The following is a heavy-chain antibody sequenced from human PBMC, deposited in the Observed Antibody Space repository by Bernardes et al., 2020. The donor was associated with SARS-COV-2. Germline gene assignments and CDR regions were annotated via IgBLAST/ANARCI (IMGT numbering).Heavy chain of an antibody. CDR2: IRSKVYGGAT. CDR3: ARSHSLAYYYGGFDF. V-gene: IGHV3-49*04. D-gene: IGHD3-22*01. Sequence: GGSLRLSCTASGFTFGDYTIDWVRQAPGKGLEWVAFIRSKVYGGATEYAASVKGRFTISRDDSNSFAYLQMNNLKTDDTAMYYCARSHSLAYYYGGFDFWGQGTLVPV. J-gene: IGHJ4*02. CDR1: GFTFGDYT.